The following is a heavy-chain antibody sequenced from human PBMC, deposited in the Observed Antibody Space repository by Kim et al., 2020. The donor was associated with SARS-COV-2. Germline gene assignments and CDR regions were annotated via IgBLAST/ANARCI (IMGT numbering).Heavy chain of an antibody. CDR1: GYSFKSYA. CDR2: IATNTGDP. CDR3: ARPNYGSGTYRYFDI. V-gene: IGHV7-4-1*02. J-gene: IGHJ4*02. D-gene: IGHD3-10*01. Sequence: ASVKVSFKASGYSFKSYAMFWVRQAPGHGLEWMGWIATNTGDPTYAQGFTGRFVFSFDTSVSTAYLQITSLKAEDTAVYYCARPNYGSGTYRYFDIWGQGTLVTVSS.